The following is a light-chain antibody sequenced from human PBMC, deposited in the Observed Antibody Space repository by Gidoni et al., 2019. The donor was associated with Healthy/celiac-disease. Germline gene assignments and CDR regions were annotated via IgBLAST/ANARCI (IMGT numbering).Light chain of an antibody. CDR1: QSVSSN. Sequence: EIVMTQSPATLSVSPGARATLSCRASQSVSSNLAWYQQKPGQAPRLLIYGASTRATGIPARFSGSGSGTEFTLTISSLQSEDFAVYYCQQYNNWSPYTFXQXTKLEIK. V-gene: IGKV3-15*01. CDR2: GAS. CDR3: QQYNNWSPYT. J-gene: IGKJ2*01.